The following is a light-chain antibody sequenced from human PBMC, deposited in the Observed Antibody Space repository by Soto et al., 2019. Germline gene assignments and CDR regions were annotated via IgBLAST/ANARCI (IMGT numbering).Light chain of an antibody. V-gene: IGKV1-12*01. Sequence: DIQMTQSPSSVSASVGDRVTITCRASQGISSWLARYQQKPGKAPKLLIYAASSLQSGVPSRFSGSGSGTDFTLTISSLQPEDFATYYCQQANSLRTFGQGTKVEIK. CDR3: QQANSLRT. CDR2: AAS. J-gene: IGKJ1*01. CDR1: QGISSW.